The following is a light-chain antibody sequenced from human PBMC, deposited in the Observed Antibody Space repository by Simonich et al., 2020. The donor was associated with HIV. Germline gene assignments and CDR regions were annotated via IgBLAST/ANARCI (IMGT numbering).Light chain of an antibody. V-gene: IGKV3-15*01. CDR1: QSVSSN. Sequence: EIVMTQSPATLSVSPGERATLSYRASQSVSSNLAWYQPKPGQAPRLLIYGASTRATCIPARCSGSGSGPEFTLTISILEPEDFAVYYCQQRINWPPAYTFGQGTKLEIK. CDR2: GAS. CDR3: QQRINWPPAYT. J-gene: IGKJ2*01.